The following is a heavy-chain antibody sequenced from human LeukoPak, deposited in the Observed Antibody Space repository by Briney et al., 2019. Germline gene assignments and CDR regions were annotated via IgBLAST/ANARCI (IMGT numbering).Heavy chain of an antibody. CDR1: VGTFSSYA. Sequence: SVKVSCKASVGTFSSYAISWVRQAPGQGLEWVGGIIPLFGTANYAQKFQGRVTITTDESTSTAYMELSSLRSEDTAVYYCASMIVVAGYYYYYMDGWGKGTTVTVSS. CDR2: IIPLFGTA. V-gene: IGHV1-69*05. CDR3: ASMIVVAGYYYYYMDG. D-gene: IGHD3-22*01. J-gene: IGHJ6*03.